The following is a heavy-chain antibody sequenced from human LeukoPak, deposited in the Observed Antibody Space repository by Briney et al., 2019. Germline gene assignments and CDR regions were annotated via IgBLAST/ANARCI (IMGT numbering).Heavy chain of an antibody. D-gene: IGHD2/OR15-2a*01. V-gene: IGHV3-15*01. Sequence: GGSLRLSCTASGFTFSSYGMQWVRPAPRKGLEWVGRIKSNADGGTPDYAAPARGRFTISRDDSKNTLYLQMNSLKTEDTAVYYCTTFYDDYSLHWGRRTLVTVSS. CDR2: IKSNADGGTP. J-gene: IGHJ4*02. CDR3: TTFYDDYSLH. CDR1: GFTFSSYG.